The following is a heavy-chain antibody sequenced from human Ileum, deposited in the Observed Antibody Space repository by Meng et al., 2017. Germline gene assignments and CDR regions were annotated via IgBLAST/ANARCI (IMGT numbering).Heavy chain of an antibody. Sequence: GELQESGQGLVRPFETLVLICAVSGGSVSSSGYQWGWVRQPPGKGLEWIGYESTNYNPSLKSRVTISVDTSKNQFSPKLTSVTAADTAVYYCARDHWGSLDYWGQGALVTVSS. CDR1: GGSVSSSGYQ. CDR2: EST. CDR3: ARDHWGSLDY. V-gene: IGHV4-61*08. D-gene: IGHD7-27*01. J-gene: IGHJ4*02.